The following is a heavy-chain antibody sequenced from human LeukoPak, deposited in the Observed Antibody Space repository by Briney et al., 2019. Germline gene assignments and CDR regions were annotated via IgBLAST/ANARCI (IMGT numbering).Heavy chain of an antibody. Sequence: GGSLRLSCAASGFTFSKYAMSWVRQAPGKGLEWVSGISGGGGGLYYADSVKGRFTISRDNSKHTLYLQMNSLRADDTAVHYCARDRDGTGNNPLDYWGQGTLVIVSS. CDR2: ISGGGGGL. J-gene: IGHJ4*02. CDR1: GFTFSKYA. V-gene: IGHV3-23*01. D-gene: IGHD3-10*01. CDR3: ARDRDGTGNNPLDY.